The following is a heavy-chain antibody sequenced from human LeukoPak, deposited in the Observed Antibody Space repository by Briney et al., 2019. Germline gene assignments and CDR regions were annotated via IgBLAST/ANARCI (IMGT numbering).Heavy chain of an antibody. CDR2: ISAYNGNT. Sequence: ASVKVSCKASGYTFTSYGISWVRQAPGQGLEWMGWISAYNGNTNYAQKLQGRVTMTTDTSTSTAYMELSSLRSEDTAVYYCARDISDYGDYFFDYWGQGTLVTVSS. V-gene: IGHV1-18*01. J-gene: IGHJ4*02. CDR3: ARDISDYGDYFFDY. D-gene: IGHD4-17*01. CDR1: GYTFTSYG.